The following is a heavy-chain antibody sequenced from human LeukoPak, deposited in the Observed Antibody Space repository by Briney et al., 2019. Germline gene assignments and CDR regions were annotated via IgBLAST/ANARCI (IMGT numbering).Heavy chain of an antibody. J-gene: IGHJ4*02. D-gene: IGHD2-2*01. CDR3: ARDLGYCSRTSSYEVFDS. Sequence: LTGGSLRLSCAASGFTFDDYGMSWVRQVPGKGLEWVSGINWSGGSTGYADSVKGRFTISRDNAKNSLYLQMNSLRAEDTALYYCARDLGYCSRTSSYEVFDSWGQGTLVTVSS. CDR2: INWSGGST. V-gene: IGHV3-20*04. CDR1: GFTFDDYG.